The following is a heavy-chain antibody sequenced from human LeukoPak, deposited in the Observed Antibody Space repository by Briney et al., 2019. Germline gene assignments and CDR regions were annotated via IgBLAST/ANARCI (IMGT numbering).Heavy chain of an antibody. CDR2: ISGSSSDI. J-gene: IGHJ6*03. Sequence: NPGGSLRLSCAASGFTFRNHAMNWVRQAPGKGLEWVSSISGSSSDIYYADSVKGRFTISRDNAKNSLYLQMNSLRAEDTAVYYCARVAVAGIIYYYYYYMDVWGKGTTVTISS. D-gene: IGHD6-19*01. CDR1: GFTFRNHA. V-gene: IGHV3-21*01. CDR3: ARVAVAGIIYYYYYYMDV.